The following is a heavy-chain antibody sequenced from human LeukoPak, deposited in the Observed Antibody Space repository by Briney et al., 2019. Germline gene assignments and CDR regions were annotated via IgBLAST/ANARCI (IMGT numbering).Heavy chain of an antibody. CDR1: GAIFSSYW. V-gene: IGHV5-51*01. J-gene: IGHJ6*02. CDR3: AQVPGVDYFYYRMDV. CDR2: IYPSDSDT. D-gene: IGHD2-2*01. Sequence: GESLQISCKGSGAIFSSYWIAWVRQMPGKGLEWMGVIYPSDSDTRYSPSFQGQVTISADKSISTAYLQWSSLKASDTAVYYCAQVPGVDYFYYRMDVWGQGTTVTVSS.